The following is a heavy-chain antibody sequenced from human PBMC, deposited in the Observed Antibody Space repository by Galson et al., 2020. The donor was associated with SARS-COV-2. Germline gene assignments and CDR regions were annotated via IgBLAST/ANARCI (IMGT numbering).Heavy chain of an antibody. CDR2: IYPGDSDT. D-gene: IGHD3-10*01. CDR1: GYSFTSYW. J-gene: IGHJ6*02. V-gene: IGHV5-51*01. Sequence: GESLKISCKGSGYSFTSYWIGWVRQMPGKGLEWMGIIYPGDSDTRYSPSFQGQVTISADKSISTAYLQWSSLKASDTAMYYCARHGVLWFGEVLASDKEYYYYYGMDVWGQGTTVTVSS. CDR3: ARHGVLWFGEVLASDKEYYYYYGMDV.